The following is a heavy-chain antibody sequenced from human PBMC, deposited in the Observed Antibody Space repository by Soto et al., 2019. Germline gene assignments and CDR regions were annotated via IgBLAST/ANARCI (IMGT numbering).Heavy chain of an antibody. CDR1: GFSFRNAW. D-gene: IGHD7-27*01. CDR2: IKSESVGGTT. V-gene: IGHV3-15*05. CDR3: LGDWLHP. Sequence: EVQLVASGGDLVKPGGSLRLACAGSGFSFRNAWMSWVRQAPGKGPEWIGRIKSESVGGTTDYAAPVKGRFTVSIDDSKNTVYLHMSSLKIEDTAVYYCLGDWLHPWGQGTLVTVSS. J-gene: IGHJ5*02.